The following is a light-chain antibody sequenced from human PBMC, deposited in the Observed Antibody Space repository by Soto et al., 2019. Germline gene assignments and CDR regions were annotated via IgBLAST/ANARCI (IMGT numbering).Light chain of an antibody. Sequence: EIVSTQSPATLSLSPGERATLSCRASQSLTTNYLAWYQQKPGQAPRLLIYDASSRATGIPDRFSGSGSGTDFTLTIASLEPEDFAVFYCQKRVTFGGGTQ. J-gene: IGKJ4*01. CDR2: DAS. CDR3: QKRVT. CDR1: QSLTTNY. V-gene: IGKV3D-20*02.